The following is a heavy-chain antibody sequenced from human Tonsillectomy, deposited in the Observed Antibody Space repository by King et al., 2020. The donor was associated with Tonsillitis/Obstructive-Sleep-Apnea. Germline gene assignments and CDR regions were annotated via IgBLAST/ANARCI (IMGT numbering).Heavy chain of an antibody. CDR1: GYTFTSYG. Sequence: VQLVQSGAEVKKPGASVKVSCKASGYTFTSYGISWVRQAPGQGLEWRGWISAYNGNTNYAQKLQGRVTMTTDTSTSTAYMELRSLRADDTAVYYCAREAFPYYDFWSGYRYYFHYWGQGTLVPVSS. CDR3: AREAFPYYDFWSGYRYYFHY. D-gene: IGHD3-3*01. CDR2: ISAYNGNT. V-gene: IGHV1-18*01. J-gene: IGHJ4*02.